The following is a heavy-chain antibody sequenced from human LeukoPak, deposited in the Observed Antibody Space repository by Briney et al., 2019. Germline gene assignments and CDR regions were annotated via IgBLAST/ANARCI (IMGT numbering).Heavy chain of an antibody. CDR3: ARDSPAEPSNY. CDR2: MSSSGSTI. V-gene: IGHV3-11*01. J-gene: IGHJ4*02. CDR1: GFTFSDYY. Sequence: GGSLRLSCAASGFTFSDYYMSWIRQAPGKGLEWVSYMSSSGSTIFYADSVKGRFTISRDNAKNSLFLQMNSLRAEDTAVYYCARDSPAEPSNYWGQGTLVTVSS. D-gene: IGHD1-14*01.